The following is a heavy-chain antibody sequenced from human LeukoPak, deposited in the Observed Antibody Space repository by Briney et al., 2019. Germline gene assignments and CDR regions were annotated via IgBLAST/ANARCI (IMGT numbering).Heavy chain of an antibody. CDR2: IYCSGST. D-gene: IGHD3-22*01. CDR3: AREVDDSSGYRSFDY. Sequence: PSQTLSLTCTVSGGSISSGDYCWSWIRQPPGKGLEWIGYIYCSGSTYYNPSLKSRVTIAVDTSKNQFSLKLSSVTAADTAVYYCAREVDDSSGYRSFDYWGQGTLVTVSS. V-gene: IGHV4-30-4*01. CDR1: GGSISSGDYC. J-gene: IGHJ4*02.